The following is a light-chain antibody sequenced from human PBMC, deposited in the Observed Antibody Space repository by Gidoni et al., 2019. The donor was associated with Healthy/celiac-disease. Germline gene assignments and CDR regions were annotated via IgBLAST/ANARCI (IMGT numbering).Light chain of an antibody. J-gene: IGKJ4*01. CDR2: DAS. CDR1: QSVSSY. V-gene: IGKV3-11*01. Sequence: EIVLTQSPATLSLSPGDSATISCRASQSVSSYLAWYQQKPGQAPRLLIYDASNRATGIPARFSGSGSGTDFTLTISSLEPEDFAVYYCQQRSNWLTFGGGTKVEIK. CDR3: QQRSNWLT.